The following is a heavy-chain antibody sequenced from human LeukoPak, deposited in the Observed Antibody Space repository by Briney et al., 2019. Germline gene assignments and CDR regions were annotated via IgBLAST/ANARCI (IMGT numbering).Heavy chain of an antibody. Sequence: ASVKVSCKASGGTFSSYAISWVRQAPGQGLEWMGGIIPIFGTANYAQKFQGRVTITTDESTSTAYMELSSLRSDDTAVYYCARVRVATNIGDYWGQGTLVTVSS. CDR1: GGTFSSYA. D-gene: IGHD5-12*01. CDR2: IIPIFGTA. V-gene: IGHV1-69*05. CDR3: ARVRVATNIGDY. J-gene: IGHJ4*02.